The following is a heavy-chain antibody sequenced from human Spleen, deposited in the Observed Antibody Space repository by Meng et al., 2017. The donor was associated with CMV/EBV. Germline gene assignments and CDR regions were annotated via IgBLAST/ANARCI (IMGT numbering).Heavy chain of an antibody. CDR3: AKGGYNSGRYYFDY. Sequence: GGSLRLSCAASGFTFSSYAMSWVRQAPGEGLEWVSAISGSGGGTYSADSVKGRFTISRDNSKNMLYLQMNSLRGEDTAVYYCAKGGYNSGRYYFDYWGQGTPVTVSS. V-gene: IGHV3-23*01. CDR1: GFTFSSYA. J-gene: IGHJ4*02. D-gene: IGHD6-19*01. CDR2: ISGSGGGT.